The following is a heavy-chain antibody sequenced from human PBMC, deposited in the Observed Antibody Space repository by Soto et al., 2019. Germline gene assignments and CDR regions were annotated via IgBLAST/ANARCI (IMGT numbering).Heavy chain of an antibody. CDR2: VYYSGTT. CDR3: ARTTAVPNTLRSRYFFDY. J-gene: IGHJ4*02. CDR1: GGSFSNKTYY. D-gene: IGHD4-17*01. Sequence: SEPLSLTCSVSGGSFSNKTYYWSWIRQPPGKRLEWIGYVYYSGTTNYNPSLKSRVTISVDLSKNQFSLRLSSVTTADTALYYCARTTAVPNTLRSRYFFDYWGQGTLVTVSS. V-gene: IGHV4-61*01.